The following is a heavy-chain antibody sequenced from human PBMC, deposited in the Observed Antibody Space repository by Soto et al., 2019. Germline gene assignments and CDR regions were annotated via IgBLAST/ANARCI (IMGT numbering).Heavy chain of an antibody. CDR1: GPTFIAYY. D-gene: IGHD3-16*01. V-gene: IGHV1-2*02. CDR2: IDPKSGGT. CDR3: ARVYVDVPE. J-gene: IGHJ4*02. Sequence: QLVQSGAEVKKPGASVKVSCKTSGPTFIAYYIHWVRQAPGQGLEWMGWIDPKSGGTTYEQKFLGRVTMTRDASINTTYMELNRLTSDDTAVYYCARVYVDVPEWGQGTLLTVSS.